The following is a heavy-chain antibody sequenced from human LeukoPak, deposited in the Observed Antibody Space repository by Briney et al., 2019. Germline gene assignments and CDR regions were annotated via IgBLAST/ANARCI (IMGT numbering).Heavy chain of an antibody. CDR2: ISEYNGNT. D-gene: IGHD2-15*01. Sequence: ASVKVSCKASGYTFTSYGISWVRQAPGQGLEWMGWISEYNGNTNYAQKFQGRVTVTTDTSTSTAYMELRSLRSDDTAVYYCARGPAGLHPYCSGGSCPHYFDYWGQGTLVTVSS. CDR3: ARGPAGLHPYCSGGSCPHYFDY. J-gene: IGHJ4*02. CDR1: GYTFTSYG. V-gene: IGHV1-18*01.